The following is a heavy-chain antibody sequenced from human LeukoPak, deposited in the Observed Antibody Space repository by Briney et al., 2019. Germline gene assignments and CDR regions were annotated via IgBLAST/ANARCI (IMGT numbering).Heavy chain of an antibody. CDR2: ISGSGGNT. J-gene: IGHJ4*02. CDR3: ANLWFGELLGIY. Sequence: GGSLRLSCAASGFTFSSYWMSWVRQAPGKGLEWVSAISGSGGNTCYADSVKGRFTISRDNSKNTLYLQMNSLRAEDTAVYYCANLWFGELLGIYWGQGTMVTVSS. D-gene: IGHD3-10*01. CDR1: GFTFSSYW. V-gene: IGHV3-23*01.